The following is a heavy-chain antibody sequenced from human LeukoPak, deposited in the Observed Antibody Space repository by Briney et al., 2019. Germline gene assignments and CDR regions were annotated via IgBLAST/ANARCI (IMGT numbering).Heavy chain of an antibody. Sequence: SSETLSLTCTVSGGSISSGDYYWRWIRQPPGKGLEWIGYIYYSGSTYYNPSLKSRVTISVDTSKNQFSLKLSSVTAADTAVYYCAREKGVTVSFDYWGQGTLVTVSS. CDR3: AREKGVTVSFDY. V-gene: IGHV4-30-4*01. J-gene: IGHJ4*02. D-gene: IGHD4-11*01. CDR2: IYYSGST. CDR1: GGSISSGDYY.